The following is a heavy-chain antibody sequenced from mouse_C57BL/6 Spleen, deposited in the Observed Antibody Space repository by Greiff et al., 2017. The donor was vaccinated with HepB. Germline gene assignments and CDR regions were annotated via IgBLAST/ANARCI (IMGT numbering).Heavy chain of an antibody. CDR1: GYSITSGYY. CDR3: AAYYSNYAAMDY. V-gene: IGHV3-6*01. D-gene: IGHD2-5*01. J-gene: IGHJ4*01. Sequence: EVQLQESGPGLVKPSQSLSLTCSVTGYSITSGYYWNWIRQFPGNKLEWMGYISYDGSNNYNPSLKNRISITRDTSKNLFFLKLNSVTTEDTATYYCAAYYSNYAAMDYWGQGTSVTVSS. CDR2: ISYDGSN.